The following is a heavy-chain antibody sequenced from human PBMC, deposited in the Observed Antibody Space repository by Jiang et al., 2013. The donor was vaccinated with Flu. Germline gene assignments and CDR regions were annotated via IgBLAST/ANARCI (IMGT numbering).Heavy chain of an antibody. CDR1: GGSISSDSYY. CDR2: IYYSGSA. D-gene: IGHD1-26*01. J-gene: IGHJ4*02. V-gene: IGHV4-39*07. Sequence: GSGLVKPSETLSLICSVSGGSISSDSYYWGWIRQPPGKRLEWIGGIYYSGSAYYNPSLSSRVAMSVDTSKKQLSLKLNSVTAADTAGYYCARAQKYSGFELPYFDYWGQGSWSPSP. CDR3: ARAQKYSGFELPYFDY.